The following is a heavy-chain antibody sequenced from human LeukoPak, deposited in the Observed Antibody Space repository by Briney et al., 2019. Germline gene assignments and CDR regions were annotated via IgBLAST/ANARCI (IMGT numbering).Heavy chain of an antibody. V-gene: IGHV1-46*01. CDR2: INPSGGST. CDR1: GYTFTSYY. CDR3: ARISVGDPYYFDY. J-gene: IGHJ4*02. D-gene: IGHD3-16*01. Sequence: EASVRVSCKASGYTFTSYYMHWVRQAPGQGLEWMRIINPSGGSTSYAQKFQGRVTMTRDTSTSTVYMELSSLRSEDTAVYYCARISVGDPYYFDYWGQGTLVTVSS.